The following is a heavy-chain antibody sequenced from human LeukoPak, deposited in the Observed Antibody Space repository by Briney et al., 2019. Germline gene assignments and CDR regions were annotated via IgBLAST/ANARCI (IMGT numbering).Heavy chain of an antibody. CDR2: INPNSGGT. V-gene: IGHV1-2*02. Sequence: ASVKVSCKASGYTFTGYYMHWVRQAPGQGLERMGWINPNSGGTNYAQKFQGRVTMTRDTSISTAYMELSRLRSDDTAVYYCARDKARPSSTPVGWWGQGTLVTVSS. CDR3: ARDKARPSSTPVGW. D-gene: IGHD2-2*01. CDR1: GYTFTGYY. J-gene: IGHJ4*02.